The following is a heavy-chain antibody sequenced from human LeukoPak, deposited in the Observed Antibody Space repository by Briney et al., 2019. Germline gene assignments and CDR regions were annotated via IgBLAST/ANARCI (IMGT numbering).Heavy chain of an antibody. CDR1: GLTFSSYA. CDR3: AKCTTVRSYGRYFDY. D-gene: IGHD1-26*01. CDR2: ISDSGATT. J-gene: IGHJ4*02. V-gene: IGHV3-23*01. Sequence: GGSLRLSCAASGLTFSSYAMSWVRQAPGKGLEWVSVISDSGATTYYADSVKGRFTISRDNSKNTLYLQMNSLRAEDTAVYYCAKCTTVRSYGRYFDYWGQGTLVTVSS.